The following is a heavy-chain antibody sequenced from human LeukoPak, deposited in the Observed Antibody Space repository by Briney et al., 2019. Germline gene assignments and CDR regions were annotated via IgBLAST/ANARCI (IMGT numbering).Heavy chain of an antibody. V-gene: IGHV1-18*01. Sequence: ASMKVSCKASGYTFINYGISWVRQAPGQGLEWMGWISAHNGDTNYAQKFQGRVTMTRDTSISTAYMELSRLRSDDTAVYYCARDQGRLLSDYWGQGTLVTVSS. D-gene: IGHD2-15*01. CDR2: ISAHNGDT. CDR1: GYTFINYG. J-gene: IGHJ4*02. CDR3: ARDQGRLLSDY.